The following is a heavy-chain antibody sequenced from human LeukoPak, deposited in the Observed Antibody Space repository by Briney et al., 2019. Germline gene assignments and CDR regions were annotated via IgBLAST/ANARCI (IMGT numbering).Heavy chain of an antibody. CDR3: AKGGYYDSSWNDY. CDR1: GFSFSSYA. Sequence: GGSLRLSCATSGFSFSSYAMSWVRQAPGKGLEWVSTISGSGGSTYYADSVKGRFTISRDNSKNTLYLQMNSLRAEDTAVYYCAKGGYYDSSWNDYWGQGTLVTVSS. D-gene: IGHD3-22*01. V-gene: IGHV3-23*01. J-gene: IGHJ4*02. CDR2: ISGSGGST.